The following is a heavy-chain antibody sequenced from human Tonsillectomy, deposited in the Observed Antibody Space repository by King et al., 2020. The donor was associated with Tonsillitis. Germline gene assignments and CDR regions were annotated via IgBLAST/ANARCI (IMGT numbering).Heavy chain of an antibody. D-gene: IGHD2-21*02. J-gene: IGHJ4*02. Sequence: QLQESGPGLVKPSETLSLTCTVSGGSISSSSYYWGWIRQPPGKGLEWIGSIYYTGSTYYNPSLKSRVTISVDTSKNQFSLKLTSVTAADTAVYYCAGRASGDPVFDYWGQGTLVTVSS. CDR3: AGRASGDPVFDY. V-gene: IGHV4-39*01. CDR2: IYYTGST. CDR1: GGSISSSSYY.